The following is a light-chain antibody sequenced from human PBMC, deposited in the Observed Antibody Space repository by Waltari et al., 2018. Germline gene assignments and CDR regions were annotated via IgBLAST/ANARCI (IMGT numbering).Light chain of an antibody. CDR1: SSEVGDFNF. Sequence: QSALTQPRSVSGSPGQSVTISCTGISSEVGDFNFVSWYQQHPGEAPKLWIYDVTKRPSGVPDRLSGSKSGNTASLTISGLQAEDEANYYCCSYIGTHTNWVFGGGTKLTVL. CDR3: CSYIGTHTNWV. CDR2: DVT. V-gene: IGLV2-11*01. J-gene: IGLJ3*02.